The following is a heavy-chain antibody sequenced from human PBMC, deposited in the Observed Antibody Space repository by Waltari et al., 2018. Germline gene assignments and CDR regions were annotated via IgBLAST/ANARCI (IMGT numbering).Heavy chain of an antibody. CDR2: IYYSGST. D-gene: IGHD3-22*01. Sequence: QVQLQESGPGLVKPSQTLSLTCTVSGCSISSGGYYWSWIRQHPGKGLEWIGYIYYSGSTYYNPSLKSRVTISVDTSKNQFSLKLSSVTAADTAVYYCARDFSVSGSGYYDYWGQGTLVTVSS. V-gene: IGHV4-31*03. CDR3: ARDFSVSGSGYYDY. J-gene: IGHJ4*02. CDR1: GCSISSGGYY.